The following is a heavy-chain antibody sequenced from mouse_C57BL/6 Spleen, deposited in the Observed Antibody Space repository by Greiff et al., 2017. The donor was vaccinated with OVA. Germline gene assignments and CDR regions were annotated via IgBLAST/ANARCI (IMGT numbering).Heavy chain of an antibody. Sequence: VQLQQSGPELVKPGASVKISCKASGYAFSSSWMNWVKQRPGKGLEWIGRIYPGDGDTNYNGKFKGKATLTADKSSSTAYMQLSSLTSEDSAVYFCARSRDGYPWFAYWGQGTLVTVSA. CDR2: IYPGDGDT. CDR1: GYAFSSSW. CDR3: ARSRDGYPWFAY. V-gene: IGHV1-82*01. J-gene: IGHJ3*01. D-gene: IGHD2-3*01.